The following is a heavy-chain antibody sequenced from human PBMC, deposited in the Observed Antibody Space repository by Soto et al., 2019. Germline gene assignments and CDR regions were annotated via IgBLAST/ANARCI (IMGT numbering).Heavy chain of an antibody. V-gene: IGHV4-61*01. D-gene: IGHD6-19*01. CDR2: IYYNGNT. J-gene: IGHJ4*01. CDR1: GGSVSSGSYY. Sequence: SETLSLTCTVSGGSVSSGSYYWSWIRQPPGKGLEWIGSIYYNGNTNYNPSLKSRVTISVDTSNNQLSLKLRSVTAADTAVYYCARHDGFSSGWIFDYWGHGTLVTVSS. CDR3: ARHDGFSSGWIFDY.